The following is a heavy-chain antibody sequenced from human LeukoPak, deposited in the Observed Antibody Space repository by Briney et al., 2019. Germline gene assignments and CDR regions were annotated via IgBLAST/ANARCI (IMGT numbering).Heavy chain of an antibody. CDR2: FDPEDGET. CDR1: GYTLTELS. V-gene: IGHV1-24*01. J-gene: IGHJ6*02. D-gene: IGHD1-7*01. CDR3: ATESNGTTIPYYYGMDV. Sequence: ASVKVSCKVSGYTLTELSMHWVRQAPGKGLEWMGGFDPEDGETIYAQKFQGRVTMTEDTSTDTAYMELSSLRSEDTAVYYCATESNGTTIPYYYGMDVWGQGTTVTVSS.